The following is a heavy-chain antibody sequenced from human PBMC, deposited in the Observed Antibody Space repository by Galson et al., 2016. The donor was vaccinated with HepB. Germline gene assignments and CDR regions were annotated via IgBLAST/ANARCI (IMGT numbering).Heavy chain of an antibody. CDR2: ATGSGLTT. V-gene: IGHV3-23*01. CDR1: GFPFNFYA. J-gene: IGHJ4*02. Sequence: SLRLSCAASGFPFNFYALTWVRQAPGKGLDWVSSATGSGLTTYYADSVKGRFTISRHNSKNTLYLQMNSLRVDDAAVYYCAKEKDASAMATYSFDSWGQGTLVAVSA. CDR3: AKEKDASAMATYSFDS. D-gene: IGHD5-18*01.